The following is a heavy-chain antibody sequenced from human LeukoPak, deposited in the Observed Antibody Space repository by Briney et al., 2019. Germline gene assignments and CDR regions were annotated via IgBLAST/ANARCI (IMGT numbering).Heavy chain of an antibody. CDR1: GFTFSDYY. D-gene: IGHD3-10*01. V-gene: IGHV3-7*01. CDR2: IKQDGSEK. Sequence: GGSLRLSCAASGFTFSDYYMSWVRQAPGKGLEWVANIKQDGSEKYYVDSVKGRFTISRDNAKNSLYLQMNSLRAEDTAVYYCARVSSGSYYNSPYFDNWGQGTLVTVSP. CDR3: ARVSSGSYYNSPYFDN. J-gene: IGHJ4*02.